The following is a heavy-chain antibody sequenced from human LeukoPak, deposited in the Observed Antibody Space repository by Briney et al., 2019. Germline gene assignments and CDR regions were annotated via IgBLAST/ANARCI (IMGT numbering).Heavy chain of an antibody. D-gene: IGHD2-2*01. V-gene: IGHV4-34*01. J-gene: IGHJ5*02. CDR1: GGSFSGYY. Sequence: SETLSLTCAVYGGSFSGYYWSWIRQPPGKGLEWIGEINHSGSTNYNPSLKSRATISVDTSKNQFSLKLSSVTAADTAVYYCARGPGYCSSTSCYDFFLGWFDPWGQGTLVTVSS. CDR2: INHSGST. CDR3: ARGPGYCSSTSCYDFFLGWFDP.